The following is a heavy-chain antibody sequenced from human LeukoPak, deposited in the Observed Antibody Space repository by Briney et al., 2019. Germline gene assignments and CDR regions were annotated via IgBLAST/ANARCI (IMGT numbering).Heavy chain of an antibody. CDR1: GDSVSSKSAS. J-gene: IGHJ3*02. CDR3: ARGFHFAFDI. Sequence: SQTLSLTCAISGDSVSSKSASWNWIRQSPSRGLEWLGRTHYKSKWYNDCAVSVKSRIIINPVTSKNQFSLQLNSVTPEDTAVYYCARGFHFAFDIWGQGTMVTVSS. D-gene: IGHD3-10*01. V-gene: IGHV6-1*01. CDR2: THYKSKWYN.